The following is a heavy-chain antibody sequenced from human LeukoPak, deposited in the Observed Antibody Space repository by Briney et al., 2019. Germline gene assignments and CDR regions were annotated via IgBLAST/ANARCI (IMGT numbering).Heavy chain of an antibody. CDR2: ISSSSLYI. Sequence: GGSLRLSCAVSGFTFSSYTMNWVRQAPGKGLEWVSSISSSSLYIYYADSVKGRFTISRDNAKNSLYLQMNSLRAEDTAVYYCARDGSGYDDAFDIWGQGTMVTVSS. D-gene: IGHD3-10*01. J-gene: IGHJ3*02. CDR3: ARDGSGYDDAFDI. CDR1: GFTFSSYT. V-gene: IGHV3-21*01.